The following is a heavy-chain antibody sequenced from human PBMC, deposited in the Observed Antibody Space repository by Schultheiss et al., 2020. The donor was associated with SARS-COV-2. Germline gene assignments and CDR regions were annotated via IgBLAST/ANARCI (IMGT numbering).Heavy chain of an antibody. D-gene: IGHD6-6*01. J-gene: IGHJ6*03. V-gene: IGHV4-59*01. CDR1: GGSISSYY. CDR3: ARARSSSSPLYHYYYMDV. Sequence: GSLRLSCTVSGGSISSYYWSWIRQPPGKGLEWIGYMYNSGSTNYNPSLKSRVTILVDTPKNQFSLNLSSVTAADTAVYYCARARSSSSPLYHYYYMDVWGKGTTVTVSS. CDR2: MYNSGST.